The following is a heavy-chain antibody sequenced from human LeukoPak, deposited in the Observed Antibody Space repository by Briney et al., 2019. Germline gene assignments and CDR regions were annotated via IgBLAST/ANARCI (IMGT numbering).Heavy chain of an antibody. CDR3: ARADNSGWAYFDY. J-gene: IGHJ4*02. Sequence: TGGSLRLSCAASGFTFSTYEMNWVRQAPGKGLEWVSYISSRGSTIHYADSVKGRFTISRDNAKNSLSLQLNSPRAEDTAVYYCARADNSGWAYFDYWGQGTLVTVS. D-gene: IGHD6-19*01. CDR2: ISSRGSTI. CDR1: GFTFSTYE. V-gene: IGHV3-48*03.